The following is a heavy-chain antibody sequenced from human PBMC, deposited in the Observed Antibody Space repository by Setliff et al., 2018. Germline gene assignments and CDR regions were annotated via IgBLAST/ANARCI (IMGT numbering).Heavy chain of an antibody. CDR1: GGSISSYY. D-gene: IGHD6-19*01. J-gene: IGHJ6*03. CDR2: IYIGGSA. CDR3: AREQWLDPPGYYYMDV. Sequence: PSETLSLTCTVSGGSISSYYWSWIRQPAGKGLEWIGHIYIGGSAHYNPSLKSRVTMSIDTSKNQFSLKLNSVTAADMAVYYCAREQWLDPPGYYYMDVWAKGTTVTVSS. V-gene: IGHV4-4*07.